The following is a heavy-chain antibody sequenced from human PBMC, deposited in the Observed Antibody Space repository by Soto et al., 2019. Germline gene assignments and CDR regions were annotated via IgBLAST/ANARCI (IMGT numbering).Heavy chain of an antibody. D-gene: IGHD3-22*01. CDR1: GGTFNSFA. V-gene: IGHV1-69*13. CDR2: LIVILGST. CDR3: ASGYYDSSGYSIDY. J-gene: IGHJ4*02. Sequence: VASVKVSCKSSGGTFNSFAFSWVRQAPGEGLEWMGGLIVILGSTNYAQKFEGRVTITADEGSSTAYMEMSGLRSEDTAVYFCASGYYDSSGYSIDYWGQGTQVTVSS.